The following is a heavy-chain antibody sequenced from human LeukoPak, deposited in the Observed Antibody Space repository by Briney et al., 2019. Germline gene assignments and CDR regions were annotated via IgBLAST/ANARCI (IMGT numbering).Heavy chain of an antibody. Sequence: GESLKISCKGSGYIFTNYWIAWVRQMPGKGLEWMVIIYPGDSETGYSPSFQGRVTLSADKSVNTAYLYWNTLKASDTAMYYCARAADGWYNYFDYWGQGTLVTVSS. D-gene: IGHD6-19*01. CDR1: GYIFTNYW. CDR2: IYPGDSET. J-gene: IGHJ4*02. CDR3: ARAADGWYNYFDY. V-gene: IGHV5-51*01.